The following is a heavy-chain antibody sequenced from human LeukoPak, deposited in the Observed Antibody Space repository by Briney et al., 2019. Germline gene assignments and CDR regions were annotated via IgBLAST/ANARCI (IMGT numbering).Heavy chain of an antibody. CDR3: AELGITMIGGV. CDR1: GFTFTDVY. D-gene: IGHD3-10*02. J-gene: IGHJ6*04. CDR2: ISPNSADI. Sequence: GGSLRLSCAASGFTFTDVYMSWIRQSPGKVLEWLAYISPNSADISYADSVKGRFTISRDNAKNSLYLQMNSLRAEDTAVYYCAELGITMIGGVWGKGTTVTISS. V-gene: IGHV3-11*04.